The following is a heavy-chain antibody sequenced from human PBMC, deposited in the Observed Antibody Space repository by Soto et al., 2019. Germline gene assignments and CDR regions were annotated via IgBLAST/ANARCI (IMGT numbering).Heavy chain of an antibody. J-gene: IGHJ4*02. CDR1: GGSVSSGYNY. D-gene: IGHD5-18*01. CDR3: ATESGSTYGYFDY. Sequence: KPSETLSLTCTVSGGSVSSGYNYWSWIRRSPGKGLEWIGYISGSGSTGYNPSLKNRLTMSVDRSKNQFTLRLTSVTAADTAVYFCATESGSTYGYFDYWGQGTQVTVSS. CDR2: ISGSGST. V-gene: IGHV4-30-4*01.